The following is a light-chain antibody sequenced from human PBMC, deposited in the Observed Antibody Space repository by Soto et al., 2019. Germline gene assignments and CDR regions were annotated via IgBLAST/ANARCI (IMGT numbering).Light chain of an antibody. V-gene: IGKV3-15*01. J-gene: IGKJ5*01. CDR3: QPYNNWPPIT. CDR1: QSVSSN. Sequence: IVMPQSLATLSVSPGERATLSCRASQSVSSNLAWYQHKPGQAPRLLIYGASTRATGIPARFSGSGSATEFTLAISSLQSEDFAVYYCQPYNNWPPITFGQGTRLEIK. CDR2: GAS.